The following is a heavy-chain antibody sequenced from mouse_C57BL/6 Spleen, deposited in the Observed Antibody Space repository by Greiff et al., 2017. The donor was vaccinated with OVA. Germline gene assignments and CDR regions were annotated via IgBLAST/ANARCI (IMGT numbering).Heavy chain of an antibody. Sequence: QVQLKESGAELVKPGASVKLSCKASGYTFTEYTIHWVKQRPGQGLEWIGWFYPGSGSIKYNEKFKDKATLTADKSSSTVYMELSRLTSEDSAVYFCARHEGYDGYLYYFDYWGQGTTLTVSS. D-gene: IGHD2-3*01. V-gene: IGHV1-62-2*01. J-gene: IGHJ2*01. CDR1: GYTFTEYT. CDR2: FYPGSGSI. CDR3: ARHEGYDGYLYYFDY.